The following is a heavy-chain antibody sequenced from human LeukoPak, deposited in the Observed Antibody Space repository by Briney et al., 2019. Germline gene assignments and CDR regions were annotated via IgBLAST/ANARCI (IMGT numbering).Heavy chain of an antibody. CDR2: IRSKAWGRTT. CDR1: GFTFGDYA. J-gene: IGHJ4*02. V-gene: IGHV3-49*03. D-gene: IGHD2-2*01. CDR3: TSIDIVVVPAATVFDY. Sequence: GALRLSCTASGFTFGDYAMSWFRPAPGKGLGWVGFIRSKAWGRTTEYAASVKGRFTISRADSKSGAYLQMNSLKTEDTAVYYCTSIDIVVVPAATVFDYWGQGTLVTVSS.